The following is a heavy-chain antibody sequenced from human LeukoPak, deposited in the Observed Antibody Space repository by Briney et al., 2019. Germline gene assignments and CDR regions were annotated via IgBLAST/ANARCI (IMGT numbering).Heavy chain of an antibody. D-gene: IGHD3-22*01. CDR3: AKDLNPWVVSLDYYYGMDV. Sequence: GGSLRLSCAASGFTFSDYDMHWVRQAPGKGLEWVSLISGDGGSTYYADSVKGRFTISRDNSKNSMYLQMNSLRTEDTALYYSAKDLNPWVVSLDYYYGMDVLRQRTTVTVSS. CDR2: ISGDGGST. J-gene: IGHJ6*02. CDR1: GFTFSDYD. V-gene: IGHV3-43*02.